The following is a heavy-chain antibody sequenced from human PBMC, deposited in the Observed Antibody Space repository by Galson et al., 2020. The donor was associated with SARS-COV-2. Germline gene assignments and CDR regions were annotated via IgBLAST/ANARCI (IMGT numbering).Heavy chain of an antibody. CDR2: ISYDGSNK. Sequence: TGGSLRLSCAASGFTFSSYGMHWVRQAPAKGLEWVAVISYDGSNKYYADSVKGRFTISRDNSKNTLYLQMNSLRAEDTAVYYCAKVMGQYYYYYYGMDVWGQGTTVTGSS. J-gene: IGHJ6*02. CDR1: GFTFSSYG. D-gene: IGHD3-16*01. CDR3: AKVMGQYYYYYYGMDV. V-gene: IGHV3-30*18.